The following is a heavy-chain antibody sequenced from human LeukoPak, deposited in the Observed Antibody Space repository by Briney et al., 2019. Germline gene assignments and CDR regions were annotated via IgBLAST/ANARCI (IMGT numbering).Heavy chain of an antibody. Sequence: SETLSLTCTVSGGSISSSSYYWGWIRQPPGKGLEWIGSSYYSGSTYYNPSLKSRVTISVDTSKNQFSLKLSSVTAADAAVYYCARLGPHIVVVPALWGQGTLVTVSS. V-gene: IGHV4-39*01. D-gene: IGHD2-2*01. CDR3: ARLGPHIVVVPAL. J-gene: IGHJ4*02. CDR1: GGSISSSSYY. CDR2: SYYSGST.